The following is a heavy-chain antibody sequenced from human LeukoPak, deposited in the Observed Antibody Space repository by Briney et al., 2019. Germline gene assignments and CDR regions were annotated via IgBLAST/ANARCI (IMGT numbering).Heavy chain of an antibody. V-gene: IGHV4-59*01. CDR2: IYYSGTT. CDR3: ARGHSYYDNSGYSGIDY. Sequence: SETPSLTCTVSGGSISRYYWNWIRQPPGKGLEWIGYIYYSGTTNYNPSLKSRVTISVDTSKNQFSLKLSSATAADTAVYYCARGHSYYDNSGYSGIDYWGQGTLITVSS. J-gene: IGHJ4*02. CDR1: GGSISRYY. D-gene: IGHD3-22*01.